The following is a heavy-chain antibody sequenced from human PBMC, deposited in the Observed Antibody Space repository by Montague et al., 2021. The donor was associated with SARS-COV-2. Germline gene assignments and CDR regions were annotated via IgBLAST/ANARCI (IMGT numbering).Heavy chain of an antibody. D-gene: IGHD3-3*01. CDR3: ARAVVTNYNFWSGYSRVPDANWFDP. J-gene: IGHJ5*02. V-gene: IGHV4-31*03. Sequence: TLSLTCTVSGNSVNTGGYYWSWIRQLPGKGLEWFGYIYYSGTTSYNPSLQSRLIISVDTSKNQFSLSLTSVTAADTAVYYCARAVVTNYNFWSGYSRVPDANWFDPWGQGTLVTVSS. CDR2: IYYSGTT. CDR1: GNSVNTGGYY.